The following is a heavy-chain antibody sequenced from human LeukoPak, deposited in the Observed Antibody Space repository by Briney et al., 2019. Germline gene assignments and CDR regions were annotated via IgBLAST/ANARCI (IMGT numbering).Heavy chain of an antibody. CDR2: IMPRFGTA. J-gene: IGHJ5*02. CDR3: ARDVHGDYESGWFDP. V-gene: IGHV1-69*05. D-gene: IGHD4-17*01. Sequence: SVKVSCKTSGGTFNNSAISWVRQAPGQGLEWLGGIMPRFGTAGYAQKFQGRVTITKDESTRTVYLELTSLTSDDTAVYYCARDVHGDYESGWFDPWGQGTLVSVSS. CDR1: GGTFNNSA.